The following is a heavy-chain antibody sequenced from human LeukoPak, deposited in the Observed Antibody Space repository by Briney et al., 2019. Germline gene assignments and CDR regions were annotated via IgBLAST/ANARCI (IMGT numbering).Heavy chain of an antibody. CDR3: AREYYYGSGSSFAFDI. V-gene: IGHV4-39*07. Sequence: SETLSLTCTVSGGSISSNNYYWGWIRQPPGKGLEWIGSIYYSGNTYYNPSLKSRVTISVDTSKNQFSLKLSSVTAADTAVYYCAREYYYGSGSSFAFDIWGQGTMVTVSS. CDR1: GGSISSNNYY. D-gene: IGHD3-10*01. CDR2: IYYSGNT. J-gene: IGHJ3*02.